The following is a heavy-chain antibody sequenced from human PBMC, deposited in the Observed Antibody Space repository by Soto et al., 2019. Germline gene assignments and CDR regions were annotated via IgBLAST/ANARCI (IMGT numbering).Heavy chain of an antibody. Sequence: QVQLVESGGGVVQPGRSLRLSCAASGFSFSIYAIHWVRQAPGKGLEWVVVTSYDGSNKYYADSVEGRFTISRDNYKNTLNLQMNSLRPEDTAVYFCAREMVAPSDNYYGLDVWGEGTTVTVSS. CDR2: TSYDGSNK. CDR3: AREMVAPSDNYYGLDV. D-gene: IGHD2-15*01. J-gene: IGHJ6*04. V-gene: IGHV3-30-3*01. CDR1: GFSFSIYA.